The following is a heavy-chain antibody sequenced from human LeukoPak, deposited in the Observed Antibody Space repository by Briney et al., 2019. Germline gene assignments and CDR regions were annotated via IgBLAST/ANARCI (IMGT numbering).Heavy chain of an antibody. V-gene: IGHV1-18*01. CDR1: GYTFTTYG. CDR3: ARETYSNILTGTDY. D-gene: IGHD3-9*01. J-gene: IGHJ4*02. Sequence: GASVKVSCKASGYTFTTYGLSWVRQAPGRGREWLGWISTYVDNIKYAQSLQGRLTLTIDTSTSTAYMELRSLTSDDTAVYYCARETYSNILTGTDYWGPGTLVTVSS. CDR2: ISTYVDNI.